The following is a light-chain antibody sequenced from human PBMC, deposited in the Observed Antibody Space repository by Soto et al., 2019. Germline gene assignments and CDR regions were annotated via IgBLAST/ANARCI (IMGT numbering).Light chain of an antibody. J-gene: IGLJ2*01. CDR3: EAWIDSLYGAL. V-gene: IGLV1-44*01. Sequence: QSVLTQPPSASGTPGQRVTISCSGSSSNIGANPVNWYQQLPGTAPKLLIYNNDQRPSGVPDRFSASKSGTSASLAISGLRSEDEADYYCEAWIDSLYGALFGGGTKLPVL. CDR1: SSNIGANP. CDR2: NND.